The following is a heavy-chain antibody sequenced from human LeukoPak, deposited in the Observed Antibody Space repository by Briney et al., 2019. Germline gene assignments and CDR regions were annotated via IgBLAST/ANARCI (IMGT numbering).Heavy chain of an antibody. V-gene: IGHV3-64D*08. CDR1: GFTFNNFA. CDR3: VKTMVTFGGVIRTDAFDI. J-gene: IGHJ3*02. Sequence: GGSLRLSCSASGFTFNNFAMHWVRQAPEKGLEYVSGINNDGGSSYFADSVKSRFTISRDNSVNTLYLQMSSLRPEDTAVYYCVKTMVTFGGVIRTDAFDIWGHGTLVTVSS. CDR2: INNDGGSS. D-gene: IGHD3-16*01.